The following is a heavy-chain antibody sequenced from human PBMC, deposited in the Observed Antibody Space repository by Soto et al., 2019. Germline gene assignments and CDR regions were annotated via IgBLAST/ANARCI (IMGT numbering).Heavy chain of an antibody. Sequence: SETLSLTCTVSGGSISSYYWSWIRQPPGKGLEWIGYIYYSGSTNYNPSLKSRVTISVDTSKNQFSLKLSSVTAADTAVYYCARGSSSGWGYYYGMDVWGQGTTVTVSS. V-gene: IGHV4-59*01. CDR1: GGSISSYY. D-gene: IGHD6-6*01. CDR2: IYYSGST. J-gene: IGHJ6*02. CDR3: ARGSSSGWGYYYGMDV.